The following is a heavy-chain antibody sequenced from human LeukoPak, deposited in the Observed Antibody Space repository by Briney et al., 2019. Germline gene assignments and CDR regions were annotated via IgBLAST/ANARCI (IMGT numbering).Heavy chain of an antibody. Sequence: SETLSLTCTVSGGSISSGGYYWSWIRQHPGKGLEWIGYIYYSGSTYYNPSLKSRVTISVDTSKNQFSLKLSSVTAADTAVYYCAAGGAVQNAYDAFDIWGQGTMVTVSS. CDR2: IYYSGST. CDR1: GGSISSGGYY. CDR3: AAGGAVQNAYDAFDI. J-gene: IGHJ3*02. D-gene: IGHD1-1*01. V-gene: IGHV4-31*03.